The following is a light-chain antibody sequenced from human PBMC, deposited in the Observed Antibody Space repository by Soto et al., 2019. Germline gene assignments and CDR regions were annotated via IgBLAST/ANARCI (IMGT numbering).Light chain of an antibody. V-gene: IGKV3-20*01. CDR3: QQYGASPIT. CDR1: QSVSGSY. J-gene: IGKJ5*01. CDR2: GAS. Sequence: EIVLTQSPGTLSLSPGERVTLSCRASQSVSGSYLAWYQQKPGQAPRLLIYGASSRATGIPDRFSGSGSATDFTLTISRLEPEDFAVYYCQQYGASPITFGQGTRLEI.